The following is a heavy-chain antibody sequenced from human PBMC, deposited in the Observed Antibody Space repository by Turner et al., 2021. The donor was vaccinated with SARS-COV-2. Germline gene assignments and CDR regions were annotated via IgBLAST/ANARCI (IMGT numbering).Heavy chain of an antibody. CDR1: GFTFSTYE. V-gene: IGHV3-48*03. CDR3: ARDYRWQLRGGAFDY. J-gene: IGHJ4*02. CDR2: ISASGRPI. Sequence: EVQLVESGGGLVQPGVSLRLSCTASGFTFSTYELNWVRQAPGKGLEWVSFISASGRPIYYADSVKGRFTISRDNAKNSLYLQMNSLRADDTALYYCARDYRWQLRGGAFDYWGQGTLVTVS. D-gene: IGHD2-8*02.